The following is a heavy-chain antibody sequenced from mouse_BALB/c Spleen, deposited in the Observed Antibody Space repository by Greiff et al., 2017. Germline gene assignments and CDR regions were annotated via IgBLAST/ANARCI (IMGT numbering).Heavy chain of an antibody. Sequence: EVMLVESGGGLVQPGGSLRLSCAPSGFTFTDYYMSWVRQPPGKALEWLGFIRNKANGYTTEYSASVKGRFTISRDNSQSILYLQMNTLRAEDSATYFCARDMRIYGSYSRFAVWGEGTLVTVSA. D-gene: IGHD2-3*01. CDR1: GFTFTDYY. CDR3: ARDMRIYGSYSRFAV. CDR2: IRNKANGYTT. J-gene: IGHJ3*01. V-gene: IGHV7-3*02.